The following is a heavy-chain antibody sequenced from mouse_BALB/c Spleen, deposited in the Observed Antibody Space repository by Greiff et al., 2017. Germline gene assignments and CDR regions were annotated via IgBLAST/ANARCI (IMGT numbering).Heavy chain of an antibody. CDR2: ISSGSSTI. D-gene: IGHD2-10*02. CDR1: GFTFSSFG. J-gene: IGHJ2*01. V-gene: IGHV5-17*02. CDR3: ARKYGNLFDY. Sequence: VQLKESGGGLVQPGGSRKLSCAASGFTFSSFGMHWVRQAPEKGLEWVAYISSGSSTIYYADTVKGRFTISRDNPKNTLFLQMTSLRSEDTAMYYCARKYGNLFDYWGQGTTLTVSS.